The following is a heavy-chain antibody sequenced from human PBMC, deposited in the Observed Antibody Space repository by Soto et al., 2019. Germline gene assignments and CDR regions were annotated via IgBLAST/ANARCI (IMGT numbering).Heavy chain of an antibody. CDR3: ARSRPNYYYYYGMDV. V-gene: IGHV4-61*05. Sequence: PLETLSLTCTVSGGSISGSDYHWGWIRQPPGKGLEWIGYIYYSGSTNYNPSLKSRVTISVDTPKNQFSLKLSSVTAADTAVYYCARSRPNYYYYYGMDVWGQGTTVTVSS. J-gene: IGHJ6*02. CDR1: GGSISGSDYH. CDR2: IYYSGST.